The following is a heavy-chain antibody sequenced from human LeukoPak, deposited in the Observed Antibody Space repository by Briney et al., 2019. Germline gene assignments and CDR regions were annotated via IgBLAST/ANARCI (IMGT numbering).Heavy chain of an antibody. D-gene: IGHD6-19*01. J-gene: IGHJ3*02. CDR2: ISSRSTT. V-gene: IGHV3-48*01. Sequence: GGSLRLSCAASGLTFSTYSMNWVRQAPGKGLEWVSFISSRSTTYYADSVKGRFTISRDNAKNSLSLQMNSLRAEDTAVYYCATRSIIAVDQIDAFDIWGQGTMVTVSS. CDR3: ATRSIIAVDQIDAFDI. CDR1: GLTFSTYS.